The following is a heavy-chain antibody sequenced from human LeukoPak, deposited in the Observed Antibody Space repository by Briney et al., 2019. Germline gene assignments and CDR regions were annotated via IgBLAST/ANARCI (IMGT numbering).Heavy chain of an antibody. Sequence: GGSLRLSCAASGFTFSSYSMNWVRQAPGKGLEWVSSISSSSSYIYYADSVKGRFTISRDNAKNSLHLQMNSLRAEDTAVYYCARDSVVATIVDWFDPWGQGTLVTVSS. D-gene: IGHD5-12*01. J-gene: IGHJ5*02. V-gene: IGHV3-21*01. CDR3: ARDSVVATIVDWFDP. CDR2: ISSSSSYI. CDR1: GFTFSSYS.